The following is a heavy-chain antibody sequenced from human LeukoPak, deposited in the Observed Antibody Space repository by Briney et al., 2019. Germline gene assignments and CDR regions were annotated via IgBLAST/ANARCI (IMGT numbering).Heavy chain of an antibody. Sequence: GRSLRLSCAASGFTFSSYGMHWVRQAPRKGLEWVAGIWYDGSNKYYADSVKGRFTISRDNSKNTLYLQMNSLRAEDTAVYYCARDTEMATMVAFDIWGQGTMVTVSS. J-gene: IGHJ3*02. D-gene: IGHD5-24*01. CDR2: IWYDGSNK. V-gene: IGHV3-33*01. CDR1: GFTFSSYG. CDR3: ARDTEMATMVAFDI.